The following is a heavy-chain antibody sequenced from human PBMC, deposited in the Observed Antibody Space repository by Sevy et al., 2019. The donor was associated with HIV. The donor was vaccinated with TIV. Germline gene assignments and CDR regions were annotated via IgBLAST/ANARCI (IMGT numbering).Heavy chain of an antibody. Sequence: ASVKVSCKSTGYMFTDFYINWVRLAPGQGLEWVGWINPDNGDTDYGQKFQGRVTMTRDTSLSSAYMELSSLRSDDTAIYYCAWNLAIFGVQNGLDVWGQGTSVTVSS. J-gene: IGHJ6*02. V-gene: IGHV1-2*02. D-gene: IGHD3-3*01. CDR3: AWNLAIFGVQNGLDV. CDR2: INPDNGDT. CDR1: GYMFTDFY.